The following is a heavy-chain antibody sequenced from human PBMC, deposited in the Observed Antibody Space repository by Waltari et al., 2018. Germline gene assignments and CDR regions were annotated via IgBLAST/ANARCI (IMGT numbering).Heavy chain of an antibody. CDR1: GFTFSSYH. V-gene: IGHV3-48*01. CDR3: ARRKVPYDYGMDV. CDR2: IGSSSSAR. J-gene: IGHJ6*02. Sequence: EVQLVESGGGLVQPGGSLRLTCAASGFTFSSYHMNWVRQAPGKGLEWVSYIGSSSSARYYADSVKGRVTITMDNAKNSLYLQMNSLRAEDTAVYYCARRKVPYDYGMDVWGQGTTVTVSS.